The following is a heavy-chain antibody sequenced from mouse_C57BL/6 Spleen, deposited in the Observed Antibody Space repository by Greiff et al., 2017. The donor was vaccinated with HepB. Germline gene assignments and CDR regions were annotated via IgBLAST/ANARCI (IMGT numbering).Heavy chain of an antibody. J-gene: IGHJ3*01. CDR1: GFTFSDYG. CDR2: ISSGSSTI. CDR3: ARLRLQAY. V-gene: IGHV5-17*01. D-gene: IGHD3-2*02. Sequence: EVQRVESGGGLVKPGGSLKLSCAASGFTFSDYGMHWVRQAPEKGLEWVAYISSGSSTIYYADTVKGRFTISRDNAKNTLFLQMTSLRSEDTAMYYCARLRLQAYWGQGTLVTVSA.